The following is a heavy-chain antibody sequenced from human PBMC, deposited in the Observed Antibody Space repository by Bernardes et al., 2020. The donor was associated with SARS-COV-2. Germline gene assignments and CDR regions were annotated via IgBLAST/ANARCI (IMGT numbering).Heavy chain of an antibody. CDR1: GFTFRDST. J-gene: IGHJ5*01. V-gene: IGHV3-33*01. D-gene: IGHD4-17*01. CDR2: IWHDGSRE. CDR3: ATEDGEWLES. Sequence: VCSLFRSCAASGFTFRDSTMHWVRQAPGQGLEWVAVIWHDGSREYYVDSVKGRFAISRDNSNNTLYLQMNNLRVEDTALYRCATEDGEWLESWGQGTLVTVSS.